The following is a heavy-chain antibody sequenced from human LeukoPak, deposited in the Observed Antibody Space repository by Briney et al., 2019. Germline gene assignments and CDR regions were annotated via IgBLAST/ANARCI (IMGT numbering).Heavy chain of an antibody. Sequence: GRSLRLSCAASGFTFSSYAMHWVRQAPGKGLEWVAVISYDGSNKYYADSVKGRFTISRDNSKNTLYLQMNSLRAEDTAVYYCARDLERLAAAGQFYYYGMDVWGQGPTVTVSS. CDR1: GFTFSSYA. J-gene: IGHJ6*02. D-gene: IGHD6-13*01. CDR2: ISYDGSNK. CDR3: ARDLERLAAAGQFYYYGMDV. V-gene: IGHV3-30-3*01.